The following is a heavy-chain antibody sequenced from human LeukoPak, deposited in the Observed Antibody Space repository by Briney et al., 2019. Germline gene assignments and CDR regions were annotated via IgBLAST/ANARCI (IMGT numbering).Heavy chain of an antibody. D-gene: IGHD2-21*01. J-gene: IGHJ6*03. CDR2: INPSSGGT. Sequence: GASVKVSCKASGYTFTGYYMHWVRQAPGQGLEWMGWINPSSGGTNYAQKFQGRVTMTRDTSISTAYMELSRLRSDDTAVYYCARGGSIYSPGCYYYYMDVWGKGTTVTVSS. V-gene: IGHV1-2*02. CDR3: ARGGSIYSPGCYYYYMDV. CDR1: GYTFTGYY.